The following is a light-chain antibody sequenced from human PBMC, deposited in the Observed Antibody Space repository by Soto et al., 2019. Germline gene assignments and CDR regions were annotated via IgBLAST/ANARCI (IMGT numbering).Light chain of an antibody. CDR3: QQYGTSPPVYT. J-gene: IGKJ2*01. V-gene: IGKV3-20*01. Sequence: EIVLTQSPGTLSLSPGERGTLSCRTSQSISSTYLAWYQQKPGQAPRLLIYGTYSRATGIPDRFSGSGSGRDFTLTISRLEPEDFAVYYCQQYGTSPPVYTFGQGTKLEIK. CDR1: QSISSTY. CDR2: GTY.